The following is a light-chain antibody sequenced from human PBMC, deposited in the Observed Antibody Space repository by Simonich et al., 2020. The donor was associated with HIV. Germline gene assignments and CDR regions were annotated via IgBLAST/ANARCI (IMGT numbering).Light chain of an antibody. CDR1: QDISNY. J-gene: IGKJ2*01. CDR3: QQSYSTLPYT. V-gene: IGKV1-39*01. CDR2: AAS. Sequence: DIQMTQSPSSLSASVGDRVTITCQASQDISNYLNWYHQKSGKAPKLLIYAASSLQSGVPSRFSGSGSGTDFTLTISSLQPEDFATYYCQQSYSTLPYTFGQGTKLEIK.